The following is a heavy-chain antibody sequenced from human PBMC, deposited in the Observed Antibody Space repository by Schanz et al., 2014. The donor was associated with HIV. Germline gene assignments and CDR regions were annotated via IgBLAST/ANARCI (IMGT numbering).Heavy chain of an antibody. V-gene: IGHV3-23*04. CDR3: AKDGPGIAVAGTGYFDY. CDR2: ISGSGFTT. CDR1: GLTFSRHA. Sequence: VQLVESGGGVVQPGRSLRLSCAASGLTFSRHAMSWVRQAPGKGLEWVSVISGSGFTTYYADSVQGRFTISRDNSKNTLYLQMSSLRVEDTAVYFCAKDGPGIAVAGTGYFDYWGQGTLVTVSS. J-gene: IGHJ4*02. D-gene: IGHD6-19*01.